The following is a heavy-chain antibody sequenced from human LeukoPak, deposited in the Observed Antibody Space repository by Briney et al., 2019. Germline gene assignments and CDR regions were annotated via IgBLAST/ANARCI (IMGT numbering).Heavy chain of an antibody. CDR1: GFTFSSYR. J-gene: IGHJ3*02. D-gene: IGHD5-24*01. CDR3: ARGRDGYNVDAFDI. Sequence: GGSLRLSCAASGFTFSSYRMNWVRQAPGKGLEWVSYITSSSSTMYYADSVKGRFTISRDNAKNSLYLQMNSLRAEDTAVYYCARGRDGYNVDAFDIWGQGTMVTVSS. V-gene: IGHV3-48*04. CDR2: ITSSSSTM.